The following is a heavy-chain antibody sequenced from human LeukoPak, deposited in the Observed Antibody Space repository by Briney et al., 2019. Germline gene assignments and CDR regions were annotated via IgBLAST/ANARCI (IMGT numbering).Heavy chain of an antibody. Sequence: GGSLRLSCAASGFTFDDYAMHWVRQAPGKGLEWVSGISWNSGSIGYADSVKGRFTISRDNAKNSLYLQMNSLRAEDTALYYCARLDNYYDSSGYSHWGQGTLVTVSS. V-gene: IGHV3-9*01. D-gene: IGHD3-22*01. J-gene: IGHJ4*02. CDR3: ARLDNYYDSSGYSH. CDR1: GFTFDDYA. CDR2: ISWNSGSI.